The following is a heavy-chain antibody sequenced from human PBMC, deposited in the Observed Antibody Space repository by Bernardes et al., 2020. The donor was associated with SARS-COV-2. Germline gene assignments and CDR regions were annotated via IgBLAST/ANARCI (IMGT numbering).Heavy chain of an antibody. Sequence: GESLRLSCAASGFTFSSYWMHWVRQAPGKGLVWVSRINSDGSSTSYADSVKGRFTISRDNAKNTLYLQMNSLRAEDTAVYYCARASITIFGVVIPAFDIWGQGTMVTVSS. CDR1: GFTFSSYW. CDR3: ARASITIFGVVIPAFDI. J-gene: IGHJ3*02. V-gene: IGHV3-74*01. D-gene: IGHD3-3*01. CDR2: INSDGSST.